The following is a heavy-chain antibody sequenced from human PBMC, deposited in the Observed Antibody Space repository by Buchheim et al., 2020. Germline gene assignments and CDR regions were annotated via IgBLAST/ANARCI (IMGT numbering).Heavy chain of an antibody. CDR2: IYSGGST. D-gene: IGHD3-22*01. Sequence: EVQLVESGGGLVQPGGSLRLSCAASGFTVSSNYMSWVRQAPGKGLEWVSVIYSGGSTYYAASVKGRFTISRDNSKKTLYLQMNSLRAEDTAVYYCARDGHYYDSSGPTVDYWGQGTL. CDR1: GFTVSSNY. V-gene: IGHV3-66*01. J-gene: IGHJ4*02. CDR3: ARDGHYYDSSGPTVDY.